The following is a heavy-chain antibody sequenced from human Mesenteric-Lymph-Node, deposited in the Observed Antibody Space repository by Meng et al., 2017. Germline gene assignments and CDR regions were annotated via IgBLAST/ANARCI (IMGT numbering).Heavy chain of an antibody. Sequence: GSLRLSCTVSGGSVSSGTYYWSWIRQPPGKGLEWIGEINHSGSTNYNPSLKSRVTISVDTSKNQFSLKLSSVTAADAAVYYCARGDCSSTSCYARYYYGMDVWGQGTTVTVSS. V-gene: IGHV4-61*01. CDR1: GGSVSSGTYY. J-gene: IGHJ6*02. CDR3: ARGDCSSTSCYARYYYGMDV. D-gene: IGHD2-2*01. CDR2: INHSGST.